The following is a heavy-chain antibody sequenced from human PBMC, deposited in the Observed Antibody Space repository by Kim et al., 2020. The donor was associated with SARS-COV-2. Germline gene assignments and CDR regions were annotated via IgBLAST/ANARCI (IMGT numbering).Heavy chain of an antibody. D-gene: IGHD1-1*01. CDR1: GFTFSNAW. CDR3: TTGEVERLEWGGYYYYGMDV. Sequence: GGSLRLSCAASGFTFSNAWMSWVRQAPGKGLEWVGRIKSKTDGGTTDYAAPVKGRFTISRDDSKNTLYLQMNSLKTEDTAVYYCTTGEVERLEWGGYYYYGMDVWGQGTTVTVSS. V-gene: IGHV3-15*01. CDR2: IKSKTDGGTT. J-gene: IGHJ6*02.